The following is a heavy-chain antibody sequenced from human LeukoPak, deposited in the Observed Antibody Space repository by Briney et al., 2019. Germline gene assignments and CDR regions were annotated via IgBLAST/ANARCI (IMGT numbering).Heavy chain of an antibody. CDR2: IRTKAYHGETT. Sequence: GQSLRLSCTASGFTFGDYAVVWFRQAPGKGLEWLGFIRTKAYHGETTEYATSVKGRFTISRDDSKNIAYLQMSSLKTEDTAVYYCTRDRQIQTGFDYWGQGTLVTVSS. J-gene: IGHJ4*02. CDR3: TRDRQIQTGFDY. D-gene: IGHD1-14*01. V-gene: IGHV3-49*03. CDR1: GFTFGDYA.